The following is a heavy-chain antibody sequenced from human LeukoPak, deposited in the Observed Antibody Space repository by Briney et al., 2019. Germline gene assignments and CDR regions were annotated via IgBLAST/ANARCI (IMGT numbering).Heavy chain of an antibody. J-gene: IGHJ6*03. Sequence: SETLSLTCTVSGGSISSYYWSWIRQPAGKGLEWIGRIYTSGSTNYNPSLKSRVTMSVDTSKNQFSLKLSSVTAADTAVYYCAREVYRYCSSTSCYTDYYYYYYMDVWGKGTTVTVSS. D-gene: IGHD2-2*02. CDR1: GGSISSYY. V-gene: IGHV4-4*07. CDR3: AREVYRYCSSTSCYTDYYYYYYMDV. CDR2: IYTSGST.